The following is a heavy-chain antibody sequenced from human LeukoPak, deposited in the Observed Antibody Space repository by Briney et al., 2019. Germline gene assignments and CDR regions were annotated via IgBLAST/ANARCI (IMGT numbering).Heavy chain of an antibody. J-gene: IGHJ4*02. CDR2: ISGSGVRT. CDR1: GFTFSNYA. V-gene: IGHV3-23*01. Sequence: TGGSLRLSCAASGFTFSNYAMSWVCQAPGKGLEWVSTISGSGVRTYYADSVKGRFTISRDNSKGTLYLQMNSLRAEDTAVYYCAKDLDTYYGQHDYWGQGTLVTVSS. CDR3: AKDLDTYYGQHDY. D-gene: IGHD3-10*01.